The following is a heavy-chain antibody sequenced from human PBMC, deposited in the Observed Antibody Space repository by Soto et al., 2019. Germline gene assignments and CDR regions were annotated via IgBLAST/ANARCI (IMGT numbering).Heavy chain of an antibody. V-gene: IGHV3-21*01. CDR1: GFTFSSYS. D-gene: IGHD5-18*01. J-gene: IGHJ6*03. Sequence: EVQLVESGGGLVKPGGSLRLSCAASGFTFSSYSMNWVRQAPGKGLEWVSSISSSSSYIYYADSVKGRFTISRDNAKNSLYLQMNRLRAEDTAVYYCARDRTATWPDYYYYMDVWGKGTTVTVSS. CDR3: ARDRTATWPDYYYYMDV. CDR2: ISSSSSYI.